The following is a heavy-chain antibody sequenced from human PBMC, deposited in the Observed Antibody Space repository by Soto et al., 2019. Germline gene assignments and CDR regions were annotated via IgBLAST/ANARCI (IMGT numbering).Heavy chain of an antibody. V-gene: IGHV3-30-3*01. CDR3: ARESYYYASSGYKGAIDY. CDR1: GFTFSSYA. Sequence: QVQLVESGGGVVQPGRSLRLSCAASGFTFSSYAMHWVRQAPGKGLEWVAVISYDGSNKYYADSVKGRFTISRDNSKNTLYLQMKSLRAEDTAVYYCARESYYYASSGYKGAIDYWGQGTLVTVSS. J-gene: IGHJ4*02. D-gene: IGHD3-22*01. CDR2: ISYDGSNK.